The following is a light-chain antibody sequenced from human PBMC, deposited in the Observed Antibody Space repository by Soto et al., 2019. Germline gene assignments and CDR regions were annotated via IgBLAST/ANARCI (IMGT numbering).Light chain of an antibody. J-gene: IGLJ2*01. CDR1: RSNIGSNS. V-gene: IGLV1-44*01. CDR3: AAWDDSLNGPV. CDR2: SNE. Sequence: QSVLTQPPSVSGTPGERVTVSCSGRRSNIGSNSVNWYQQFPGTAPKLLIYSNEQRPSGVPARFSASKSGTSASLAISGLQSEDEADYYCAAWDDSLNGPVFGGGTKLPS.